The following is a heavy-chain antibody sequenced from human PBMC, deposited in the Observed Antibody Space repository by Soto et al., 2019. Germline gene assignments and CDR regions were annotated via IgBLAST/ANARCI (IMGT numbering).Heavy chain of an antibody. CDR1: GYSINSGYY. Sequence: PSETLSLTCAVSGYSINSGYYWGWIRQPPGKGLEWIGNILHTGSTYYNPSLTSRATISVDTSRNQISLKLSSVTAADTAVYYCASSAASTYDYWGQGTLVTVSS. J-gene: IGHJ4*02. CDR2: ILHTGST. CDR3: ASSAASTYDY. D-gene: IGHD6-25*01. V-gene: IGHV4-38-2*01.